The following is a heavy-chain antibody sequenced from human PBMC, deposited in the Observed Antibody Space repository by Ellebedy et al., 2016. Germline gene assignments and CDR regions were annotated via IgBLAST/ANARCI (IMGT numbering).Heavy chain of an antibody. CDR3: ARQAVAARHLRAFDV. V-gene: IGHV4-39*01. CDR2: IYYSGAT. CDR1: GASITTRYSY. Sequence: SETLSLTCALSGASITTRYSYWAWIRQPPGKGLEWIGSIYYSGATYYNPALQIRVTISVDTSKDQFSLDLSSVTAAGTAVYYCARQAVAARHLRAFDVWGQGTKVIVSS. D-gene: IGHD6-6*01. J-gene: IGHJ3*01.